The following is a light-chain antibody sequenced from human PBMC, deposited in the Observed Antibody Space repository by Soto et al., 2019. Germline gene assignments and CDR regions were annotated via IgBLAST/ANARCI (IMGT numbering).Light chain of an antibody. CDR3: QQYNRWPFT. V-gene: IGKV3-15*01. Sequence: DILLTQSPGTLSSSPGERATLSCRASQSVSSTYLAWYQQKPGQAPRLLIYGASTRATGIPDRFSGSGSGTEFTLTISSLQSGDFAVYYCQQYNRWPFTFGPGTKVDIK. CDR2: GAS. CDR1: QSVSSTY. J-gene: IGKJ3*01.